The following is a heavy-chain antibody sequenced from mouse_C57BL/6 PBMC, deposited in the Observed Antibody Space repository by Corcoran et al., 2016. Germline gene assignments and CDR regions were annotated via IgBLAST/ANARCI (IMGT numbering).Heavy chain of an antibody. V-gene: IGHV9-3*01. CDR3: ARDSNYWYFDV. D-gene: IGHD2-5*01. J-gene: IGHJ1*03. CDR2: INTYSGVP. Sequence: QIQLVQSGPELKKPGETVKISCKASGYTFTTYGMSWVKQAPGKGLKWMGWINTYSGVPTYADDFKGRFAFSLETSVSTAYLQINNLKNEDTATYFCARDSNYWYFDVWGTGTTVTVSS. CDR1: GYTFTTYG.